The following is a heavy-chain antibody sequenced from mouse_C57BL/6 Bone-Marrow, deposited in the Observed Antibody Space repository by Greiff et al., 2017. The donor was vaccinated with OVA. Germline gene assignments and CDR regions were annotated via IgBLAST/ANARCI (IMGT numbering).Heavy chain of an antibody. Sequence: EVQLQQSGPELVKPGASVKISCKASGYTFTDYYMNWVKQSHGKSLEWIGDINPNNGGTSYNQKFKGKATLTVDKSSSTACMELRSLTSEDSAVYYCARSGSNFYWYFDVWGTGTTVTVSS. J-gene: IGHJ1*03. V-gene: IGHV1-26*01. CDR1: GYTFTDYY. D-gene: IGHD2-5*01. CDR2: INPNNGGT. CDR3: ARSGSNFYWYFDV.